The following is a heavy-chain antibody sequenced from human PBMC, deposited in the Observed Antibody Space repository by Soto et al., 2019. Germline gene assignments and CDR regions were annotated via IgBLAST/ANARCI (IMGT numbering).Heavy chain of an antibody. J-gene: IGHJ4*02. Sequence: EVQVVESGGGWVQPGGSLRLSCAAAGFTFSSYWMSWVRQAPGNGLEWVANIKEDGSEKNYVDSVKGQCTISRDNAKNSLYLQMNSLRAEDTAVYYCARERYYYGSGDYWGQGTLVTVSS. CDR1: GFTFSSYW. CDR3: ARERYYYGSGDY. D-gene: IGHD3-10*01. CDR2: IKEDGSEK. V-gene: IGHV3-7*01.